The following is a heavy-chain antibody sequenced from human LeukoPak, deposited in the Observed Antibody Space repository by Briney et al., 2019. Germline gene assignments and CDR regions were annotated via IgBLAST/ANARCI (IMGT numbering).Heavy chain of an antibody. V-gene: IGHV3-74*01. CDR3: VRDGVGAPPFDY. CDR2: IKGDGSST. J-gene: IGHJ4*02. CDR1: GFTFSSNW. Sequence: PGGSLRLSCAASGFTFSSNWMHWARQAPGKGLVWVSRIKGDGSSTSYADSVKGRFTISRDNAKNTLFLQMNSLRAEDTAVYYCVRDGVGAPPFDYWGQGALVTVSS. D-gene: IGHD1-26*01.